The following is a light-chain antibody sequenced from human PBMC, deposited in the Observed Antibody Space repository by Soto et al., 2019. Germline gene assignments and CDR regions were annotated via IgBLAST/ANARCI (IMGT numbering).Light chain of an antibody. Sequence: PGKRVTLSCRASQSVSSSYLTWYQQKPGQAPRLLIYGASTRATGIPARFSGSGSGAEFTLTISSLQSEDFAVYYCQQYHNWVTFGGGTKVDIK. CDR1: QSVSSSY. V-gene: IGKV3D-15*01. CDR2: GAS. CDR3: QQYHNWVT. J-gene: IGKJ4*01.